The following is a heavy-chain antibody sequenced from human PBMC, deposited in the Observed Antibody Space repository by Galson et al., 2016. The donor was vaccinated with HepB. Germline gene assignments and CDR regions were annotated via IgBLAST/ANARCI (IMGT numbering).Heavy chain of an antibody. CDR3: ASRHSGWYYFDY. CDR2: ISGDGLTT. J-gene: IGHJ4*02. V-gene: IGHV3-64*04. CDR1: GFTFSFSAYG. D-gene: IGHD6-19*01. Sequence: SLRLSCAASGFTFSFSAYGMHWVRQAPGKGLEYVSAISGDGLTTYYADSVKGRFTISRDNAKNSLYLQMNSLRAEDTAVYYCASRHSGWYYFDYWGQGTLVTVSS.